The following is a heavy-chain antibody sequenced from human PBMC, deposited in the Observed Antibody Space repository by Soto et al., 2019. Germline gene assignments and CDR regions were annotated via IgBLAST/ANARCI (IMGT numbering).Heavy chain of an antibody. J-gene: IGHJ4*02. CDR3: ARISCKGGSCYFDFDH. D-gene: IGHD2-15*01. V-gene: IGHV1-46*02. CDR1: GYSFKDHY. CDR2: INPSGEHT. Sequence: ASVKVSCKASGYSFKDHYMHWVRQAPGRGLEWVGIINPSGEHTNYAQQFRGRVAMTRDTSTSTAYMELRSLRSEDTAVYFCARISCKGGSCYFDFDHWGQGTLVTISS.